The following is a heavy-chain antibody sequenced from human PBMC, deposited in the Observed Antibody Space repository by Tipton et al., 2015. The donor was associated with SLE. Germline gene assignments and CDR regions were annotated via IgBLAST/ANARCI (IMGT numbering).Heavy chain of an antibody. V-gene: IGHV4-39*07. J-gene: IGHJ4*02. CDR2: IYYSGST. Sequence: TLSLTCTVSGGSISSSSYYWGWIRQPPGKGLEWIGSIYYSGSTYYNPSLKSRVTISVDTSKNQFSLKLTSVTAADTAVYYCARGPMYCGGDCYPYWGQGTLVTVSS. D-gene: IGHD2-21*02. CDR3: ARGPMYCGGDCYPY. CDR1: GGSISSSSYY.